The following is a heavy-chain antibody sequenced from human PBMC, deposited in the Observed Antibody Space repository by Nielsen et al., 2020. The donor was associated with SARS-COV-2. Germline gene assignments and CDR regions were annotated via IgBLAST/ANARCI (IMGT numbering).Heavy chain of an antibody. Sequence: RQAPGKGLEWIGYIYYSGSTNYNPSLKSRVTISVDTSKNQFSLKLSSVTAADTAVYYCARAPRMYSSGWYGYYYYMDVWGKGTTVTVSS. J-gene: IGHJ6*03. D-gene: IGHD6-19*01. V-gene: IGHV4-59*01. CDR2: IYYSGST. CDR3: ARAPRMYSSGWYGYYYYMDV.